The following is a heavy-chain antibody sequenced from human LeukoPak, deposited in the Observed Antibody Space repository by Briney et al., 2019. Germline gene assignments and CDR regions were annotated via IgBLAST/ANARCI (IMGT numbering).Heavy chain of an antibody. Sequence: SETLSLTCTVSGGPISSYFWSWIRQPSGKGLEWIGYIYYSGSTNYNPSLKSRVTISVDTSRNQFSLKLSSVTAADTALYFCARHGHLGGSSYFDYWGQGTLVTVSS. CDR1: GGPISSYF. V-gene: IGHV4-59*08. D-gene: IGHD1-26*01. J-gene: IGHJ4*02. CDR2: IYYSGST. CDR3: ARHGHLGGSSYFDY.